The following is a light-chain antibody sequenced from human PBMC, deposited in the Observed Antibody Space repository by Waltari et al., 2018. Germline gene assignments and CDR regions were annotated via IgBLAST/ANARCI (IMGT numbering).Light chain of an antibody. V-gene: IGKV3-20*01. CDR1: QSVSSSY. CDR2: GAS. Sequence: DIVLTQSPATLSLSRGASATLSCRASQSVSSSYLAWYQQKPGQAPRLLIYGASSRAPGIPDRFSGSGSGTDFTLTISRLEPEDFALFYCQQFGSSPPMYTFGQGTKLEIK. CDR3: QQFGSSPPMYT. J-gene: IGKJ2*01.